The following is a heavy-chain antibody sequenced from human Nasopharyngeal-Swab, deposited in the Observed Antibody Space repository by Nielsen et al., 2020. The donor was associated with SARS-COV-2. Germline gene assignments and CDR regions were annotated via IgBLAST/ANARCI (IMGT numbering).Heavy chain of an antibody. CDR2: ISGSGGSI. D-gene: IGHD2-15*01. J-gene: IGHJ3*02. CDR1: GFTFSSFA. V-gene: IGHV3-23*01. CDR3: AKDRVVAATRAFDI. Sequence: GGSLRLSCAASGFTFSSFAMSWVRQAPGKGLEWVSSISGSGGSIYYADSVKGRFTISRDNSKNTLYLQMNSLRAEDTAVYYCAKDRVVAATRAFDIWGQGTMVTVSS.